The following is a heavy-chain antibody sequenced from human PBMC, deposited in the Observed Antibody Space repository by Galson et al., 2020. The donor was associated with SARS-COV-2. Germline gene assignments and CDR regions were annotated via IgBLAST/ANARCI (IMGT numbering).Heavy chain of an antibody. CDR3: ARGYLRAFDP. V-gene: IGHV4-30-2*06. J-gene: IGHJ5*02. D-gene: IGHD2-2*01. CDR2: IYQSGST. Sequence: SETLSLTCAVSGGSILSGGFSWNWIRQSPGKGLEWIATIYQSGSTYYNPSPKSRVSISGNRYKNHFYLNLTTVTAADTAVYYCARGYLRAFDPWGQGTLVTVSS. CDR1: GGSILSGGFS.